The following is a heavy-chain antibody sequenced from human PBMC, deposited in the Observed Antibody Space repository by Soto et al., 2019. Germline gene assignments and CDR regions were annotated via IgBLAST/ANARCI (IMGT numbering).Heavy chain of an antibody. J-gene: IGHJ4*02. V-gene: IGHV1-69*13. CDR3: AREVLGVPAAIPYYFDY. D-gene: IGHD2-2*02. CDR2: IIPIFGTA. CDR1: GGRFSSYA. Sequence: SVKVSCEACGGRFSSYAISWVRQAPGQGLEWMGGIIPIFGTANYAQKFQGRVTITADESTSTAYMELSSLRSEDTAVYYCAREVLGVPAAIPYYFDYWGQGTLVTVSS.